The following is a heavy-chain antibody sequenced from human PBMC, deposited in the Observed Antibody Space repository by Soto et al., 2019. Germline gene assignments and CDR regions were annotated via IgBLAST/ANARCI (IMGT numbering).Heavy chain of an antibody. CDR1: GYTFTSYY. V-gene: IGHV1-46*01. CDR2: INPSGGST. CDR3: ARNLLYYDSSGYYFSSRSGVDY. D-gene: IGHD3-22*01. J-gene: IGHJ4*02. Sequence: QVQLVQSGAEVKKPGASVKVSCKASGYTFTSYYIHWVRQAPGQGLEWMGIINPSGGSTNYAQEFQGRVTMTRDTSTSTVYMELSSLRSEDTAVYYCARNLLYYDSSGYYFSSRSGVDYWGQGTLVTVSS.